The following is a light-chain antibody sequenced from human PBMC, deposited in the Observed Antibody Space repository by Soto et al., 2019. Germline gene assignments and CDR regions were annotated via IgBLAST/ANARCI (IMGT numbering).Light chain of an antibody. Sequence: QSVLTQPPSVSGAPGQRVTISCTGSSSNIGAGYDVHWYQQLPGTAPKLLIYGNSSRPSGVPDRFSGSKSGTSASLAIIGLQAEDEADYYCQSYDSSLSVVVFGGGTQLTVL. CDR3: QSYDSSLSVVV. CDR1: SSNIGAGYD. CDR2: GNS. J-gene: IGLJ2*01. V-gene: IGLV1-40*01.